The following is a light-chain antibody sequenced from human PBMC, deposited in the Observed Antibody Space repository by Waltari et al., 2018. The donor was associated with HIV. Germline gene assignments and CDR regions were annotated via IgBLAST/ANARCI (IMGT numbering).Light chain of an antibody. CDR1: SKDVGAYHY. J-gene: IGLJ1*01. CDR2: DLN. V-gene: IGLV2-11*01. Sequence: QSALTQSRSVSGSPGQSITISCTGTSKDVGAYHYVSWYQQHPGRAPKLLIYDLNRRPSGVPDRFSGSKSGNTASLSISGLQAEDEADYYCCSSAGRDIFVFGTGTKVTVL. CDR3: CSSAGRDIFV.